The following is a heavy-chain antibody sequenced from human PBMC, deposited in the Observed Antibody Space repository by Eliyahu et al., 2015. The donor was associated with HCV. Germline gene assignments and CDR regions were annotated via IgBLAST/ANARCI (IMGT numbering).Heavy chain of an antibody. CDR2: ISWNSGSI. CDR3: AKDLYTMIVVGDAFDI. J-gene: IGHJ3*02. V-gene: IGHV3-9*01. Sequence: EVQLVESGGGLVQPGRSLRLSCAASGFTFDDYAMHWVRQAPGKGLEWVSGISWNSGSIGYADSVKGRFTISRDNAKNSLYLQMNSLRAEDTALYYCAKDLYTMIVVGDAFDIWGQGTMVTVSS. D-gene: IGHD3-22*01. CDR1: GFTFDDYA.